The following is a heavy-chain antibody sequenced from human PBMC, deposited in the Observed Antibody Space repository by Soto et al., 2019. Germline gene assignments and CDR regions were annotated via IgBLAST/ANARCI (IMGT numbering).Heavy chain of an antibody. CDR2: ISYDGSNK. CDR3: ARSLCPNHKWSGGSCYSVERYYFDY. CDR1: GFTFSSYA. D-gene: IGHD2-15*01. V-gene: IGHV3-30-3*01. Sequence: QVQLVESGGGVVQPGRSLRLSCAASGFTFSSYAMHWVRQAPGKGLEWVAVISYDGSNKYYADSVKGRFTISRDNSKNTLYLQMNSRRAEDTAVYYCARSLCPNHKWSGGSCYSVERYYFDYWGQGTLVTVSS. J-gene: IGHJ4*02.